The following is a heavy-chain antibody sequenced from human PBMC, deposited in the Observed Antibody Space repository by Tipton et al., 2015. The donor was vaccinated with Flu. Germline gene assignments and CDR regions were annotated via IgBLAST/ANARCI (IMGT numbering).Heavy chain of an antibody. CDR3: VRALYGSENY. Sequence: SLRLSCAASGFIFSNYWMTWVRQAPGKGLEWVANINQDGSQRYYVDPVKGRFTISRDNAENSVYLQMNSLRAEDTAVYYCVRALYGSENYSGQGTLVTVSS. CDR1: GFIFSNYW. D-gene: IGHD3-10*01. CDR2: INQDGSQR. J-gene: IGHJ4*02. V-gene: IGHV3-7*01.